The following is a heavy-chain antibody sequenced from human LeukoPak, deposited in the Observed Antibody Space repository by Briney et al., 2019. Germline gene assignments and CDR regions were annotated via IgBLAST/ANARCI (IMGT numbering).Heavy chain of an antibody. CDR2: IKQDGSEK. J-gene: IGHJ4*02. Sequence: GGSLRLSCAASGFTFKNYAMHWVRQAPGKGLEWVANIKQDGSEKYYVDSVKGRFTISRDNAKNSLYLQMNSLRAEDTAVYYCARGIMTTVTTFNYWGQGTLVTVSS. V-gene: IGHV3-7*01. D-gene: IGHD4-17*01. CDR1: GFTFKNYA. CDR3: ARGIMTTVTTFNY.